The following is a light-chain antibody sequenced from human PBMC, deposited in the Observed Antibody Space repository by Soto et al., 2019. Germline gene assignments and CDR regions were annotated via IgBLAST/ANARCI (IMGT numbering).Light chain of an antibody. V-gene: IGLV2-14*01. CDR2: EVS. Sequence: QSVLTQPASVSGSAGQSIAISCTGTSSDVGGYNYVSWYQQHPGKAPKLLLSEVSKRPSGVSDRFSGSKSGNTASLTISGLQAEGEADYYCSSYTGGNPSYVFGTGTKVTVL. CDR3: SSYTGGNPSYV. J-gene: IGLJ1*01. CDR1: SSDVGGYNY.